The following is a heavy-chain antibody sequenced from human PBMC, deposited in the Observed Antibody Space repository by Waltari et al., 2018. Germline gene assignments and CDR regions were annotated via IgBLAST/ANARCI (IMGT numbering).Heavy chain of an antibody. V-gene: IGHV1-69*13. CDR1: GGTFSSYA. D-gene: IGHD6-19*01. CDR2: IIPIFGTA. J-gene: IGHJ4*02. Sequence: QVQLVQSGAEVKKPGSSVKVSCKASGGTFSSYAISWVRQAPGQGLEWMGGIIPIFGTANYAQKFQGRVTITADESTSTAYMGLSSLGSEDTAGYYWASREGYSSGWYGGYWGQGTLVTVSS. CDR3: ASREGYSSGWYGGY.